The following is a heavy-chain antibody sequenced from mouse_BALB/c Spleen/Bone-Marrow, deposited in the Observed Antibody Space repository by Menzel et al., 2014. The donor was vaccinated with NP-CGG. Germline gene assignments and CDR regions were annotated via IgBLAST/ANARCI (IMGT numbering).Heavy chain of an antibody. Sequence: QVTLKECGAELVKPGASVKLSCKASGYTFTSYYLYWVKQRPGQGLGWIGEINPSNGGTNFNERFKSKASLTVDKSSSTAYMQLNSLTSEDSAVYYCTRRSLLSDYYSMDYWGHGTSVTVSS. CDR3: TRRSLLSDYYSMDY. D-gene: IGHD2-10*01. V-gene: IGHV1S81*02. J-gene: IGHJ4*01. CDR1: GYTFTSYY. CDR2: INPSNGGT.